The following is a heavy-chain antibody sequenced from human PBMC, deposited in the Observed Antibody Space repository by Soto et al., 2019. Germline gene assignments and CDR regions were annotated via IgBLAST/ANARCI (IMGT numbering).Heavy chain of an antibody. CDR1: GFTFSSYG. V-gene: IGHV3-23*01. D-gene: IGHD2-15*01. CDR3: AKGRWSPDF. CDR2: ISDSGVNT. J-gene: IGHJ4*02. Sequence: EVQMLESGGGLVQPGGSLRLSCAASGFTFSSYGMAWVRQAPGKGLEWVSAISDSGVNTYYAGSVKGRFTISRDNSQNTLFLQLNSLRVEDTAVYYCAKGRWSPDFCGQGTLVSVSS.